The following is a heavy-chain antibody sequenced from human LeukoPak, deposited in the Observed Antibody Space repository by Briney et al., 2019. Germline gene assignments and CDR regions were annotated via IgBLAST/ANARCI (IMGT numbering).Heavy chain of an antibody. V-gene: IGHV4-34*01. CDR1: GGSFSGYC. J-gene: IGHJ6*04. D-gene: IGHD2-2*01. Sequence: SETLSLTCAVYGGSFSGYCWSWIRQPPGKGLEWIGEINHSGSTNYNPSLKSRVTISVDTSKNQFSLKLSSVTAADTAVYYCAHSGQTVPHSNPIYYHGLDVWGRGTTVTVSS. CDR3: AHSGQTVPHSNPIYYHGLDV. CDR2: INHSGST.